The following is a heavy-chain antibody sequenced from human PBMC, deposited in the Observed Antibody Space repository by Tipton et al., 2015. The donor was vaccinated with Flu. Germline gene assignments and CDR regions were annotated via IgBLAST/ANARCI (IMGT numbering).Heavy chain of an antibody. CDR1: GFTFSSYA. CDR2: ISSSSSYI. Sequence: SLRLSCAASGFTFSSYAMSWVRQAPGKGLEWVSSISSSSSYIYYADSVKGRFTISRDNAKNSLYLQMNSLRAEDTAVYYCARGNIVATILNYWGQGTLVTVSS. CDR3: ARGNIVATILNY. V-gene: IGHV3-21*01. J-gene: IGHJ4*02. D-gene: IGHD5-12*01.